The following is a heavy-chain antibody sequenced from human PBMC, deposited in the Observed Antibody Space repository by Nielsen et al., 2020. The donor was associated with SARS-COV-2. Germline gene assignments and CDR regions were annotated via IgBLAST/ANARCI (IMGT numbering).Heavy chain of an antibody. V-gene: IGHV1-2*06. Sequence: WVRQAPGQGLEWMGRINPNSGGTNYAQKFQGRVTMTRDTSISTAYMELRSLRSDDTAVYYCAREELDIGGGSGPYYYGMDVWGQGTTVTVSS. J-gene: IGHJ6*02. D-gene: IGHD2-15*01. CDR3: AREELDIGGGSGPYYYGMDV. CDR2: INPNSGGT.